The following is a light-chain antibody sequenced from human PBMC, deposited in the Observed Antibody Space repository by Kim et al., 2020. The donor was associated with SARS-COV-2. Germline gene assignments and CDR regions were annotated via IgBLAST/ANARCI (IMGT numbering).Light chain of an antibody. Sequence: SSELTQDPAVSVALGQTVRITCQGDSLRSYYASWYQQKPGQAPVLVIPAKTNRISGIPDRLSGSSSAHTASLTIPGPQPEVEVHFYFNPLDSIGNRWVFG. CDR1: SLRSYY. V-gene: IGLV3-19*01. CDR2: AKT. CDR3: NPLDSIGNRWV. J-gene: IGLJ3*02.